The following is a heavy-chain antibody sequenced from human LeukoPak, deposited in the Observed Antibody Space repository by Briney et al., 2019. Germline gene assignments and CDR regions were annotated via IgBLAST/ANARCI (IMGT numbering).Heavy chain of an antibody. CDR3: ARHGSESYPFDY. CDR2: IKQDGSEK. J-gene: IGHJ4*02. CDR1: GFTLSSYW. V-gene: IGHV3-7*01. D-gene: IGHD3-10*01. Sequence: GGSLRLSCVASGFTLSSYWMTRVRQAPGKGLEWVANIKQDGSEKYYVDSVKGRFTISRDNAKNSLHLEMNSLRAEDTAVYYCARHGSESYPFDYWGQGTLVTVSS.